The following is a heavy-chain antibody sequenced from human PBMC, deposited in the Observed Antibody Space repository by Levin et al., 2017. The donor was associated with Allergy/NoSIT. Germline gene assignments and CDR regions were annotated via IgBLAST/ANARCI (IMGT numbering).Heavy chain of an antibody. CDR2: IYYSGST. V-gene: IGHV4-39*01. CDR1: CGSIRSSSYY. CDR3: ARLLVGQLVHFDY. J-gene: IGHJ4*02. Sequence: PSQTLSLTCTVSCGSIRSSSYYWGWIRQPPGKGLEWIGSIYYSGSTYYNPSLKSRVTISVDTSKNQFSLKLSSVTAADTAVYYCARLLVGQLVHFDYWGQGTLVTVSS. D-gene: IGHD6-6*01.